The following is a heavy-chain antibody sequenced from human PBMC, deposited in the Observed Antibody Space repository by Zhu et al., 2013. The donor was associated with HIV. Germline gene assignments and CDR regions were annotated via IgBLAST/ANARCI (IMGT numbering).Heavy chain of an antibody. CDR1: GYTLSTYY. CDR2: INPSGGRT. J-gene: IGHJ3*02. Sequence: QVQLVQSGAEMKKPGASVTVSCKASGYTLSTYYIHWVRQAPGQGLEWMGMINPSGGRTAYEQKFQGRLTMTTDASTSTVYMELTSLTSKDTAVYYCARGGDTIGFDIWGQGTMVTVSS. V-gene: IGHV1-46*01. D-gene: IGHD3-22*01. CDR3: ARGGDTIGFDI.